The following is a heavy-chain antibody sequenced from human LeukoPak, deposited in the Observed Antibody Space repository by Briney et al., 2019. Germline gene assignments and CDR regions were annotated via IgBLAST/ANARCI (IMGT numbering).Heavy chain of an antibody. J-gene: IGHJ4*02. D-gene: IGHD4-4*01. CDR1: GFTFSDYY. Sequence: PGGSLRLSCAASGFTFSDYYMSWIRQAPGKGLEWVSYISSSGTTMYYADSVKGRFTISRDNAKNSLYLQMNSLRAEDTAVYYCAKEPYSGPPLGYYFDYWGQGTLVTVSS. CDR2: ISSSGTTM. CDR3: AKEPYSGPPLGYYFDY. V-gene: IGHV3-11*01.